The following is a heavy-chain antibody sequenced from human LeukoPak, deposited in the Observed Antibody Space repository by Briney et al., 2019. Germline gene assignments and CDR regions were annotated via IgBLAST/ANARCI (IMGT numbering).Heavy chain of an antibody. V-gene: IGHV1-18*01. J-gene: IGHJ1*01. CDR3: ARGGSSWSAEYFQH. CDR2: ISAYNGDT. D-gene: IGHD6-13*01. Sequence: ASVKVSCKASGYIFTNYGINWVREAPGQGLEWMGRISAYNGDTKFAPKLQGRLTMTTDTSTSTAYMELRSLRSDDTAVYFCARGGSSWSAEYFQHWGQGTLVTVSS. CDR1: GYIFTNYG.